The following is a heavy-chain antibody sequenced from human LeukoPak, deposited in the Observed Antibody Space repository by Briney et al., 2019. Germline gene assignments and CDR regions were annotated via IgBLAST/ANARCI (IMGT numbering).Heavy chain of an antibody. CDR3: ARAQLRYFDWLYDY. D-gene: IGHD3-9*01. CDR2: ISSSGSTI. CDR1: GFTFSSYE. J-gene: IGHJ4*02. Sequence: PGGSLRLSCAASGFTFSSYEMNWVRQAPGKGLEWVSYISSSGSTIYYADSVKGRFTISRDNAKNSLYLQMNSLRAEDTAVYYCARAQLRYFDWLYDYWGQGTLVTVSS. V-gene: IGHV3-48*03.